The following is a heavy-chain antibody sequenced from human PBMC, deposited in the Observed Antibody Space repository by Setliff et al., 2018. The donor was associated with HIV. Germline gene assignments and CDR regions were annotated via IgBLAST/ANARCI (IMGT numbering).Heavy chain of an antibody. CDR2: IYYSGTT. V-gene: IGHV4-31*03. CDR1: GGSISSGAYY. J-gene: IGHJ3*01. D-gene: IGHD3-22*01. Sequence: SETLSLTCTVSGGSISSGAYYWTWIRQHPGKGLEWIGYIYYSGTTNYNPSLESRVTISVDTSKNQFSLRLSSVTAADTAVYYCARETYYYDSIGYWRSDAFDVWGQGTMVTVSS. CDR3: ARETYYYDSIGYWRSDAFDV.